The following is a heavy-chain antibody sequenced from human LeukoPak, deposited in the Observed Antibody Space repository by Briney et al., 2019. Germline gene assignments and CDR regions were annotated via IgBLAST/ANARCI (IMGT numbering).Heavy chain of an antibody. CDR1: GGSISSSSYY. Sequence: SETLSLTCTVSGGSISSSSYYWGWIRQPPGKGLEWIGSIYYSGSTYYNPSLKSRVTISVDRSKNQFSLKLSSVTAADTAVYYCARGRAITGTPFDYWGQGTLVTVSS. J-gene: IGHJ4*02. D-gene: IGHD1-20*01. V-gene: IGHV4-39*07. CDR3: ARGRAITGTPFDY. CDR2: IYYSGST.